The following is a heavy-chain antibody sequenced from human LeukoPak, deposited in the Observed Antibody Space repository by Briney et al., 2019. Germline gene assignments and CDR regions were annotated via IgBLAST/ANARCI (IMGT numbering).Heavy chain of an antibody. CDR3: TRPALIVANAFDI. CDR1: GFTVSSDY. V-gene: IGHV3-53*03. D-gene: IGHD3-22*01. J-gene: IGHJ3*02. Sequence: PGGSLRLSCAASGFTVSSDYMSWVRQPPGKGLEWVSVIYSGGSTNYADSVKGRFTISRDNSKNTLHLQMNSLRVEDTAVYYCTRPALIVANAFDIWGQGTMVTVSS. CDR2: IYSGGST.